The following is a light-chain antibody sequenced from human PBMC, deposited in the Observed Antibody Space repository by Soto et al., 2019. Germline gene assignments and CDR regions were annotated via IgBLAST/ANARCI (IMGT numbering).Light chain of an antibody. CDR1: SSDVGGYNY. CDR2: EVS. J-gene: IGLJ2*01. Sequence: QSALTQPPSASGSPGQSVTISCTGTSSDVGGYNYVSWHQQHPGKAPKLMIYEVSKRPSGVPDRFSGSKSGNTASLTVSGLQAEDEADYYCSSYAGSNNFVFGGGTKVTVL. CDR3: SSYAGSNNFV. V-gene: IGLV2-8*01.